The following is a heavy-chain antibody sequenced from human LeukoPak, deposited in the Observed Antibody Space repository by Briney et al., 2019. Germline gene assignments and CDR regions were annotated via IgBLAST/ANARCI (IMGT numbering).Heavy chain of an antibody. V-gene: IGHV1-18*01. CDR2: ISAYNGNT. CDR1: GYTFTSYG. Sequence: ASVKVSCKASGYTFTSYGISWVRQAPGQGLEWMGWISAYNGNTNYAQKLQGRVTMTTDTSTSTAYMELRSLRSEDTAVYYCGIGYCSGGSCDAFDIWGQGTMVTVSS. CDR3: GIGYCSGGSCDAFDI. J-gene: IGHJ3*02. D-gene: IGHD2-15*01.